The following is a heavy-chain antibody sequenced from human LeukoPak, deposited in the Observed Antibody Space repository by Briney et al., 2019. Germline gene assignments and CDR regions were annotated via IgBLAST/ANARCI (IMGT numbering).Heavy chain of an antibody. CDR3: SRHTYSGNYFIDY. CDR1: GGSISSSSYY. CDR2: IYYSGST. J-gene: IGHJ4*02. V-gene: IGHV4-39*01. D-gene: IGHD1-26*01. Sequence: SETLSLTCTVSGGSISSSSYYWGWIRQPPGKGLEWIGSIYYSGSTYYNPSLKSRVTISVDTSKNHFSLRLSSVTAADTSVYYCSRHTYSGNYFIDYWGQGTLVTVSS.